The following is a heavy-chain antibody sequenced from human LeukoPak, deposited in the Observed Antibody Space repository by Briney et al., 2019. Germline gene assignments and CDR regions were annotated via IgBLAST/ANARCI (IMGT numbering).Heavy chain of an antibody. CDR3: AREFSSKLEWLAYVTGDDAFDV. D-gene: IGHD3-3*01. Sequence: ASVKLSCKAFGYSFTGYHLHWVRQAPRQGLEWMGWVNPKTGGTNYARKFQGRVTMTRDTSINTVNMELSRLTSDDTAVYYCAREFSSKLEWLAYVTGDDAFDVWGQGTLITVS. CDR1: GYSFTGYH. CDR2: VNPKTGGT. J-gene: IGHJ3*01. V-gene: IGHV1-2*02.